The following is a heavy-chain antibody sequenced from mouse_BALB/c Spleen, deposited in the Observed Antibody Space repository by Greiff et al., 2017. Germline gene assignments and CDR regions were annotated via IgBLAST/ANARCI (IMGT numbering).Heavy chain of an antibody. CDR3: ASSIVTVPYYAMDY. J-gene: IGHJ4*01. Sequence: EVMLMESGGGLVKPGGSLKLSCAASGFTFSSYAMSWVRQTPEKRLEWVASISSGGSTYYPDSVKGRFTISRDNARNILYLQMSSLRSEDTAMYYCASSIVTVPYYAMDYWGQGTSVTVSS. CDR2: ISSGGST. CDR1: GFTFSSYA. V-gene: IGHV5-6-5*01. D-gene: IGHD2-12*01.